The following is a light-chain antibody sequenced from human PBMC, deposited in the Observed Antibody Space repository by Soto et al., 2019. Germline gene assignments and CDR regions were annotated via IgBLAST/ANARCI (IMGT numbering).Light chain of an antibody. J-gene: IGKJ1*01. V-gene: IGKV1-39*01. Sequence: DIHMTQAPSSLSASVGDRVTITCRASQSINSYLNWYKQKTGKDHKIMIYAASSLQSGVKSRFSGSGSGTDFTLTVSSLQPEDFATYSCQKSYSTHRTFGKGTTGDIK. CDR2: AAS. CDR1: QSINSY. CDR3: QKSYSTHRT.